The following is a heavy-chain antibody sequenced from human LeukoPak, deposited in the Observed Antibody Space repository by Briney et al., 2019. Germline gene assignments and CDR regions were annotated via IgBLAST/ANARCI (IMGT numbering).Heavy chain of an antibody. J-gene: IGHJ6*03. Sequence: PSETLSLTCTVSGGSISSSSYYWGWIRQPPGKGLEWIGSIYYSGSTYYNPSLKSRVTISVDTSKNQFSLKLSSVTAADTAVYYCARGPIIDIVIVPAADDYYYMDVWGKGTTVTVSS. CDR1: GGSISSSSYY. V-gene: IGHV4-39*01. CDR2: IYYSGST. D-gene: IGHD2-2*01. CDR3: ARGPIIDIVIVPAADDYYYMDV.